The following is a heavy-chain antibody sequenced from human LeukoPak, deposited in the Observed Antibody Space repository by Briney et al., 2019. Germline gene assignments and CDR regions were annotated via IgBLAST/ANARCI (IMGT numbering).Heavy chain of an antibody. CDR3: AKVYSARTYAFDM. CDR2: IYRRGDT. D-gene: IGHD6-6*01. CDR1: GFTFSSYA. Sequence: GGSLRLSCAASGFTFSSYAMSRVRQAPGKGLEWVSVIYRRGDTDYADSVKGRFSVSRDSYGNTLYLQMNSLRGEDTAVYYCAKVYSARTYAFDMWGQGTVVSVSA. V-gene: IGHV3-23*03. J-gene: IGHJ3*02.